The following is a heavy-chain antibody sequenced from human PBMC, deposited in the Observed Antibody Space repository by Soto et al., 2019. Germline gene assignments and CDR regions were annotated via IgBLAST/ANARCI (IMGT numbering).Heavy chain of an antibody. CDR3: ARGSHYYDSSGYDFDY. Sequence: RASVKVSCKASGYTFTSYGISWVRQAPGQGLEWMGWISAYNGNTNYAQKLQGRVTMTTDTSTSTAYMELRSLRSDDTAVYYCARGSHYYDSSGYDFDYWGQGTLVTVSS. V-gene: IGHV1-18*04. CDR1: GYTFTSYG. J-gene: IGHJ4*02. CDR2: ISAYNGNT. D-gene: IGHD3-22*01.